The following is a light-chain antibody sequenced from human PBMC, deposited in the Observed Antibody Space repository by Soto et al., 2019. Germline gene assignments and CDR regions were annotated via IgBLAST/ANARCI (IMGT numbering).Light chain of an antibody. CDR3: QQYYDWPWT. J-gene: IGKJ1*01. Sequence: EIVLTQSPGTLSLSPGDRATLSCRASQSVSSSYLAWYQQKPGQAPRLLIYGASSRATGIPDRFSGSGSGTEFTLTISSLQSEDFAVYYCQQYYDWPWTFGQGTKVDIK. V-gene: IGKV3-20*01. CDR1: QSVSSSY. CDR2: GAS.